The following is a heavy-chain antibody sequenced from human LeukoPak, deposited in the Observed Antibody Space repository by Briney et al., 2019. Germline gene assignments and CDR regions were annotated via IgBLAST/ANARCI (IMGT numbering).Heavy chain of an antibody. V-gene: IGHV4-59*01. CDR2: IYYSGST. D-gene: IGHD3-10*01. J-gene: IGHJ3*02. CDR1: GGSISSYY. CDR3: ARGGYYGSGSDDAFHI. Sequence: SETLSLTCTVSGGSISSYYWSCIQQPPGKGLEGMGSIYYSGSTNYNPSLKSRVTISIDTSKNQFSLRLSSVTAADTAVYYCARGGYYGSGSDDAFHIWGQGTMVTVSS.